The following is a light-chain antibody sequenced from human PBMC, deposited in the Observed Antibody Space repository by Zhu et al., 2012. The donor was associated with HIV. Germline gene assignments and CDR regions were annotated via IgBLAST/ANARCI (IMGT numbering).Light chain of an antibody. Sequence: DIQLTQSPSFLSASVGDRVTITCRASQDISSYLAWYQQKPGLAPKLLIHGASTLQSGVPPRFTGSGSGTEYTLTINSLQPEDFATYYCQQLSNYPRTFGQGTEGG. V-gene: IGKV1-9*01. J-gene: IGKJ1*01. CDR3: QQLSNYPRT. CDR1: QDISSY. CDR2: GAS.